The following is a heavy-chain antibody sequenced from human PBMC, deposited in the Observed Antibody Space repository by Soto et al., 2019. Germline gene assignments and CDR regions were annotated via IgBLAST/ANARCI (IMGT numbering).Heavy chain of an antibody. CDR2: LSSGSDYI. J-gene: IGHJ4*02. Sequence: EVQLVESGGGLVKPGGSLRLSCTASVFTFSGYSMTWVRQAPGKGLEWVAALSSGSDYIYYADPVKGRFIISRDNAKDSLYLQMNSLRAEDTAVYYCARGGIFTGYDKWGQGTLVTGSS. D-gene: IGHD5-12*01. CDR3: ARGGIFTGYDK. CDR1: VFTFSGYS. V-gene: IGHV3-21*01.